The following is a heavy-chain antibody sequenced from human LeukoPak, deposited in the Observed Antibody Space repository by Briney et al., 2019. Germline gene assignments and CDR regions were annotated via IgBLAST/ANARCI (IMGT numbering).Heavy chain of an antibody. J-gene: IGHJ4*02. Sequence: ASVKVSCKASGYTFTGYYMHWVRQAPGQGLEWMGWINPNSGGTNYAQKFQGRVTMTRDTSISTAYMELSRLRSDDTAVYYCARVRGDFDWLLYFDYWGQGTLVTVSS. CDR2: INPNSGGT. D-gene: IGHD3-9*01. CDR1: GYTFTGYY. CDR3: ARVRGDFDWLLYFDY. V-gene: IGHV1-2*02.